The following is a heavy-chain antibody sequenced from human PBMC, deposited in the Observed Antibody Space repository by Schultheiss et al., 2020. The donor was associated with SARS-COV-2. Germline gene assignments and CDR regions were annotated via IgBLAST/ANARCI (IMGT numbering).Heavy chain of an antibody. CDR2: ISYDGSNK. CDR1: GFTFSSYG. J-gene: IGHJ4*02. D-gene: IGHD3-22*01. V-gene: IGHV3-30*12. Sequence: GGSLRLSCAASGFTFSSYGMHWVRQAPGKGLEWVAVISYDGSNKYYADSVKGRFTISRDNSKNTLYLQMNSLRAEDTAVYYCAKGGSGYSYYFDYWGQGTLVTVSS. CDR3: AKGGSGYSYYFDY.